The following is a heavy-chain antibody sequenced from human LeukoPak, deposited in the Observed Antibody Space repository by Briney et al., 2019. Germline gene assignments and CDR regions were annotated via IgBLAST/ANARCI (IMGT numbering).Heavy chain of an antibody. Sequence: ASVKVSCKASGGTFNTYAFSWVRQAPGQGLEWMGWISAYNGNTNYAQKLQGRVTMTTDISTSTAYMELRSLRSDDTAVYYCARAPSVVVVAAAPVDYWGQGTLVTVSS. V-gene: IGHV1-18*01. CDR1: GGTFNTYA. CDR2: ISAYNGNT. D-gene: IGHD2-15*01. CDR3: ARAPSVVVVAAAPVDY. J-gene: IGHJ4*02.